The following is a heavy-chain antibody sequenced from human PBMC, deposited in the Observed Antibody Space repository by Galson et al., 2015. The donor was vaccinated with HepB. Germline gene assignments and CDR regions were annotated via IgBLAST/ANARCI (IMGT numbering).Heavy chain of an antibody. J-gene: IGHJ3*02. Sequence: SLRLSCAASGFSFSGSWMSWVRQAPGKGLEWVANIKQDASEKYYVDSVKGRSAIPRDNAKTSLYLQMTSLGAEDTAVYYCARGPRYGAFDIWGQGTMVTVSS. CDR1: GFSFSGSW. V-gene: IGHV3-7*03. CDR3: ARGPRYGAFDI. D-gene: IGHD4-17*01. CDR2: IKQDASEK.